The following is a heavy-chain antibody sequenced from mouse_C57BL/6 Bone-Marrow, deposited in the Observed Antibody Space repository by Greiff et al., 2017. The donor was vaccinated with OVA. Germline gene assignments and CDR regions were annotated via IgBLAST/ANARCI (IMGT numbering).Heavy chain of an antibody. V-gene: IGHV5-6*01. Sequence: EVKVVESGGDLVKPGGSLKLSCAASGFTFSSYGMSWVRQTPDKRLEWVATISSGGSYTYYPDSVKGRFTISRDNAKNTLYLQMSSLKSEDTAMYYCARSYHYGSSYCAMDYWGQGTSVTVSS. CDR2: ISSGGSYT. D-gene: IGHD1-1*01. CDR1: GFTFSSYG. CDR3: ARSYHYGSSYCAMDY. J-gene: IGHJ4*01.